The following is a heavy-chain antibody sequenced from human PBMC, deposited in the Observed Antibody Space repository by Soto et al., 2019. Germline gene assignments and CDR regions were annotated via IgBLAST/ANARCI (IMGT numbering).Heavy chain of an antibody. Sequence: PSETLSLTCAVYGGSFSGCYWSWIRQPPGKGLEWIGEINHSGSPNYNPSLKSRVTISVDTSKNQFSLKLSSVTAADTAVYYCARDPRDFCSSNSCFYYGMDVWGQGTTVTVSS. CDR2: INHSGSP. V-gene: IGHV4-34*01. J-gene: IGHJ6*02. CDR1: GGSFSGCY. D-gene: IGHD2-2*01. CDR3: ARDPRDFCSSNSCFYYGMDV.